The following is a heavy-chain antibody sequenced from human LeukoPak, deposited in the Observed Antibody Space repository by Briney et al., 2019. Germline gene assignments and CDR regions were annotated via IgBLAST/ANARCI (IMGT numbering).Heavy chain of an antibody. D-gene: IGHD2-2*01. CDR2: ISISGRSI. Sequence: GGSLRLSCAASGFIFNNYEMNWVRQAPGKGLEWVSYISISGRSIYYADSVKGRFTISRDNAQNSPYLQMNSLRAEDTAVYYCARGLVGCSSTSCYFFDYWGQGTLVTVSS. CDR1: GFIFNNYE. J-gene: IGHJ4*02. V-gene: IGHV3-48*03. CDR3: ARGLVGCSSTSCYFFDY.